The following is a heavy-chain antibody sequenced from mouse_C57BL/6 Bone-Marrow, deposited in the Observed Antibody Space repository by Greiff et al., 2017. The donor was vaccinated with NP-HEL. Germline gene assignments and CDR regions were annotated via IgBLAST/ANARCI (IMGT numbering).Heavy chain of an antibody. CDR2: IRSKSNNYAT. Sequence: EVQLVESGGGLVQPKGSLKLSCAASGFSFNTYAMNWVRQAPGKGLEWVARIRSKSNNYATYYADSVKDRFTISRDDSESMLYLQMNNLKTEDTAMYYCVPTVYSHAMDYWGQGTSVTVSS. CDR1: GFSFNTYA. D-gene: IGHD1-3*01. V-gene: IGHV10-1*01. CDR3: VPTVYSHAMDY. J-gene: IGHJ4*01.